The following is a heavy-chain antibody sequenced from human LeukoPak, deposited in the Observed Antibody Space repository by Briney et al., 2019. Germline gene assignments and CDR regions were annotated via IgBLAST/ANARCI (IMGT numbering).Heavy chain of an antibody. Sequence: ASVKVSCKASGYTFTGYYMHWVRQAPGQGLEWMGWINPNSGGTNYAQKFQGRVTMTRDTSISTAYMELSRLRSDDTAVYYCARGPVGTTTSFYYYYYYMDVWGKGTTVTISS. V-gene: IGHV1-2*02. D-gene: IGHD1-1*01. CDR1: GYTFTGYY. J-gene: IGHJ6*03. CDR3: ARGPVGTTTSFYYYYYYMDV. CDR2: INPNSGGT.